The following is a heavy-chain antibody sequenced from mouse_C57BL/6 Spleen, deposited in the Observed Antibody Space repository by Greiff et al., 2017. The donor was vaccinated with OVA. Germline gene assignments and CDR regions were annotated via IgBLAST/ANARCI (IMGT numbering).Heavy chain of an antibody. V-gene: IGHV5-16*01. CDR1: GFTFSDYY. Sequence: EVMLVESEGGLVQPGSSMKLSCTASGFTFSDYYMAWVRQVPEKGLEWVANINYDGSSTYYLDSLKSRFIISRDNAKNILYLQMSSLKSEDTATYYCARDDGNYYFDYWGQGTTLTVSS. J-gene: IGHJ2*01. CDR3: ARDDGNYYFDY. CDR2: INYDGSST. D-gene: IGHD2-1*01.